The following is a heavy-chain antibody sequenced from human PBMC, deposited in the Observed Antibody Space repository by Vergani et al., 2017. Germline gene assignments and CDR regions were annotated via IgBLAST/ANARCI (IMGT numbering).Heavy chain of an antibody. J-gene: IGHJ5*02. CDR2: ISYTGST. Sequence: QVQLQESGPGLVKPSQTLSLTCIVSGGSINSGGYFWSWIRQHPGKGLEWVGYISYTGSTTDNPSLKSRVIVSVDTTKNQFSLKLTSVTAADTAIYYCARAPVAGNCFVPWGQGALVTVSS. CDR1: GGSINSGGYF. CDR3: ARAPVAGNCFVP. D-gene: IGHD6-19*01. V-gene: IGHV4-31*02.